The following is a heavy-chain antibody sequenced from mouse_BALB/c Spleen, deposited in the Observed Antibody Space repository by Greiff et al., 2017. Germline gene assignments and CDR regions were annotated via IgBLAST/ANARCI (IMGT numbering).Heavy chain of an antibody. CDR2: ISSGSSTI. CDR3: ARKGGYGAYDAMDY. CDR1: GFTFSSFG. D-gene: IGHD2-10*02. J-gene: IGHJ4*01. V-gene: IGHV5-17*02. Sequence: EVQLVESGGGLVQPGGSRKLSCAASGFTFSSFGMHWVRQAPEKGLEWVAYISSGSSTIYYADTVKGRFTISRDNPKNTLFLQMTSLRSEDTAMYYCARKGGYGAYDAMDYWGQGTSVTVSS.